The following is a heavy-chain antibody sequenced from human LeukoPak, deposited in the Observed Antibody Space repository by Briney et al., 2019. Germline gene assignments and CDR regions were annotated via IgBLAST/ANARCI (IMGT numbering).Heavy chain of an antibody. V-gene: IGHV4-39*01. CDR2: IYYSGSA. CDR1: GGSISSSSYY. Sequence: PSETLSLTXTVSGGSISSSSYYWGWIRQPPGKGLEWIGSIYYSGSAYYNPSLKSRVTISVDTSKNQFSLKLSSVTAADTAVYYCARRKPITIFGVVIMDWFDPWGQGTLVTVSS. CDR3: ARRKPITIFGVVIMDWFDP. D-gene: IGHD3-3*01. J-gene: IGHJ5*02.